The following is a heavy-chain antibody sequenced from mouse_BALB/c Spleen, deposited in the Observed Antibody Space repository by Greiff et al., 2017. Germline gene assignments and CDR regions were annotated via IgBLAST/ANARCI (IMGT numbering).Heavy chain of an antibody. CDR3: ARRIYYDYGGGAWFAY. D-gene: IGHD2-4*01. CDR1: GYTFSSYW. Sequence: QVHVKQSGAELMKPGASVKISCKATGYTFSSYWIEWVKQRPGHGLEWIGEILPGSGSTNYNEKFKGKATFTADTSSNTAYMQLSSLTSEDSAVYYCARRIYYDYGGGAWFAYWGQGTLVTVSA. CDR2: ILPGSGST. V-gene: IGHV1-9*01. J-gene: IGHJ3*01.